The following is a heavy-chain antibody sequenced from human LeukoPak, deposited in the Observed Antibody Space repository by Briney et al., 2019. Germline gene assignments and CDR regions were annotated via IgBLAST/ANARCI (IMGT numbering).Heavy chain of an antibody. D-gene: IGHD4-11*01. CDR2: IYYGGST. V-gene: IGHV4-30-4*08. CDR3: ARGDIGVTTWDY. Sequence: PSQTLSLTCTVSGGSISSGDYYWSWIRQPPGKGLEWIGYIYYGGSTYYNPSLKRRVTISVDTSKNQFSLKLSSVTAADTAVYYCARGDIGVTTWDYWGQGTLVTVSS. J-gene: IGHJ4*02. CDR1: GGSISSGDYY.